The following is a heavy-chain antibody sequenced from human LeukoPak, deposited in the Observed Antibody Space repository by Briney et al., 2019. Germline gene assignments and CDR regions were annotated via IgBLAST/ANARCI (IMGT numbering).Heavy chain of an antibody. J-gene: IGHJ6*02. CDR1: GGSFSGYY. Sequence: SETLSLTCAVYGGSFSGYYWSWIRQPPGKGLEWIGEINHSGSTNYNPSLKSRVTISVDTSKNQFSLKLSSVTAADTAEYYCARGRGYSANSYGVAGMDVWGQGTTVTVSS. D-gene: IGHD5-12*01. V-gene: IGHV4-34*01. CDR2: INHSGST. CDR3: ARGRGYSANSYGVAGMDV.